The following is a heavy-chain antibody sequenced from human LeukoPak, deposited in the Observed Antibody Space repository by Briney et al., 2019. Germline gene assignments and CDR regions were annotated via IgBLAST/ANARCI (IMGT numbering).Heavy chain of an antibody. J-gene: IGHJ4*02. CDR2: ISSSSSTI. CDR1: GFTFSSYG. V-gene: IGHV3-48*01. D-gene: IGHD1-7*01. Sequence: GGSLRLSCAASGFTFSSYGMHWVRQAPGKGLEWVSYISSSSSTIYYADSVKGRFTISRDNAKNSLYLQMNSLRAEDTAVYYCARAGTGTHASYWGQGTLVTVSS. CDR3: ARAGTGTHASY.